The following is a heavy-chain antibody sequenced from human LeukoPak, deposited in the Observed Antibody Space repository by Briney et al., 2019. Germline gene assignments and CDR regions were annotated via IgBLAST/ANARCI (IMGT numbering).Heavy chain of an antibody. Sequence: ASVKVSCKASGYTFTGYYMHWVRQAPGQGLEWMGWINPNSGGTNYAQKFQGRVTITRNTSISTVYMELSRLRSDDTAVYYCARGGLRGSYYEYFHHWGQGTLVSVSS. CDR3: ARGGLRGSYYEYFHH. CDR2: INPNSGGT. CDR1: GYTFTGYY. D-gene: IGHD1-26*01. J-gene: IGHJ1*01. V-gene: IGHV1-2*02.